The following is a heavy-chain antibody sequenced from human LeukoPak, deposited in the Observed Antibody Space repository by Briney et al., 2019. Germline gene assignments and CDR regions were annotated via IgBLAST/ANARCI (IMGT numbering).Heavy chain of an antibody. CDR1: GFTFNNYD. CDR3: AKPRSSGSHYGFDI. CDR2: IRYDGSNK. J-gene: IGHJ3*02. D-gene: IGHD1-26*01. Sequence: GGSLRLSCAASGFTFNNYDMHWVRQAPGKGLEWVAFIRYDGSNKYYADSVKGRFTISRDNSKNTLYVQMNSLRAEDTAVYYCAKPRSSGSHYGFDIWGQGTMVTVSS. V-gene: IGHV3-30*02.